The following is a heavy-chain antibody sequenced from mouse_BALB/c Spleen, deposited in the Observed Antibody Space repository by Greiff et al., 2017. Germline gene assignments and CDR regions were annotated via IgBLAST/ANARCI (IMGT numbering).Heavy chain of an antibody. CDR1: GFTFSSFG. CDR3: ARSYDGYYLYYFDY. D-gene: IGHD2-3*01. Sequence: EVKVVESGGGLVQPGGSRKLSCAASGFTFSSFGMHWVRQAPEKGLEWVAYISSGSSTIYYADTVKGRFTISRDNPKNTLFLQMTSLRSEDTAMYYCARSYDGYYLYYFDYWGQGTTLTVSS. CDR2: ISSGSSTI. J-gene: IGHJ2*01. V-gene: IGHV5-17*02.